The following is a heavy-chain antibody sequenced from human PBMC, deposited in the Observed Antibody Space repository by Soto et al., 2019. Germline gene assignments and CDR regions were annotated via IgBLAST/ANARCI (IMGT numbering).Heavy chain of an antibody. D-gene: IGHD2-8*01. V-gene: IGHV1-18*01. J-gene: IGHJ6*02. CDR1: GYTFSRYG. CDR2: ISGYNGDT. CDR3: AKNGQPPYFYYGMDV. Sequence: QGQLVQSGPEVKKPGASVKVSCKTSGYTFSRYGISWVRQAPGQGLEWMGWISGYNGDTNYARKVQGRVTMTIDTSXXTAYMEVRSLTSDDTAIYYCAKNGQPPYFYYGMDVWGQGTTVTVSS.